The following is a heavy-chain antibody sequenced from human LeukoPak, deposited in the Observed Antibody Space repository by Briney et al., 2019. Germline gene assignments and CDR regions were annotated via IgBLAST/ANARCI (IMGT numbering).Heavy chain of an antibody. CDR2: IMPMFGKA. D-gene: IGHD5-12*01. CDR3: AYPGDIVASGGYYFDY. V-gene: IGHV1-69*06. CDR1: GGTFSSYA. Sequence: SVKVSCKASGGTFSSYAISWVRQAPGQGLEWMGGIMPMFGKANYAQKFQGRVTTTADKSTSTAYMELSSLRSEDTAVYYCAYPGDIVASGGYYFDYWGQGTLVTVSS. J-gene: IGHJ4*02.